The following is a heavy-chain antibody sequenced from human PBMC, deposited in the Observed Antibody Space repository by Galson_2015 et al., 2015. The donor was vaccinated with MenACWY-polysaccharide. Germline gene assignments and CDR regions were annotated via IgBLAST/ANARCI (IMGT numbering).Heavy chain of an antibody. CDR1: GFTFSSYW. Sequence: SLRLSCAASGFTFSSYWMHWVRQAPGKGLEWVSHINNDGSSRSYADSVKGRFTISRDNGKSSLFLQMISLRAEDTALYYCARGYRRSYDNWGHGSLVTVSS. D-gene: IGHD5-12*01. CDR2: INNDGSSR. J-gene: IGHJ4*01. CDR3: ARGYRRSYDN. V-gene: IGHV3-74*01.